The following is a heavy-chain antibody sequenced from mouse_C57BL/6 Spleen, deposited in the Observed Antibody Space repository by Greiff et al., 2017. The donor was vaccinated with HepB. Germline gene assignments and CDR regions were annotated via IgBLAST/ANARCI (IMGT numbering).Heavy chain of an antibody. CDR3: AREDYDYDVWFAY. V-gene: IGHV1-64*01. CDR1: GYTFTSYW. Sequence: QVQLQQPGAELVKPGASVKLSCKASGYTFTSYWMHWVKQRPGQGLEWIGMIHPNSGSTNYNEKFKSKATLTVDKSSSTAYMQLSSLTSEDSAVYYWAREDYDYDVWFAYWGQGTLVTVSA. D-gene: IGHD2-4*01. CDR2: IHPNSGST. J-gene: IGHJ3*01.